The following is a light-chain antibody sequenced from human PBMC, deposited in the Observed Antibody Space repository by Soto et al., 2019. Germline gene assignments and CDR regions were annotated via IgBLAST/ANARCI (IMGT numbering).Light chain of an antibody. CDR2: GAS. V-gene: IGKV3-15*01. Sequence: EIVTTQSPATLSVSPGERATLSCRASQSVSSNLAWYHQKPGQAPRLLIYGASTRATGIPDRFSGSGSGTEFTLTISSLQSEDFAVYYCQQYNNWPQTFGQGTKVDIK. J-gene: IGKJ1*01. CDR1: QSVSSN. CDR3: QQYNNWPQT.